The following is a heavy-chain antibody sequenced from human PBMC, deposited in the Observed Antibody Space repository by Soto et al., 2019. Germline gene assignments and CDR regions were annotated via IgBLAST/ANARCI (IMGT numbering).Heavy chain of an antibody. CDR1: GYTFTNYG. J-gene: IGHJ4*02. CDR3: ARGYGDYVLGLEY. Sequence: GGSVNVSCKASGYTFTNYGFNWVRQAPGQGLEWMGWIGAYNGNTNYAQKFQGRVTMTTDTSTSTGYMELRSLRSDDTAVYYCARGYGDYVLGLEYSGEGNLVDVSP. V-gene: IGHV1-18*01. CDR2: IGAYNGNT. D-gene: IGHD5-12*01.